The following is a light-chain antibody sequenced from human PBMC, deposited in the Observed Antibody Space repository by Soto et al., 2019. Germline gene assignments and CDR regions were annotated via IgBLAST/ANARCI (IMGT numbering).Light chain of an antibody. CDR1: QSVSSY. CDR2: DAS. CDR3: QQRSNWPPPIT. J-gene: IGKJ5*01. Sequence: IVLTQSPGTLSLSPGERATLSCRASQSVSSYLAWYQQKPGQAPRLLIYDASNRATGIPARFSGSGSGTDFTLTISSLEPEDFAVYYCQQRSNWPPPITFGQGTRLEIK. V-gene: IGKV3-11*01.